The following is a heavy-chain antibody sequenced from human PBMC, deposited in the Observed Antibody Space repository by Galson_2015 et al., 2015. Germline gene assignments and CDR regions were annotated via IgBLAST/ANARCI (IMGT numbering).Heavy chain of an antibody. CDR2: ITPIFGTA. CDR3: ATTIFGVVYYGMDV. D-gene: IGHD3-3*01. V-gene: IGHV1-69*13. CDR1: GGTFSSYA. Sequence: SVKVSCKASGGTFSSYAISWVRQAPGQGLEWMGGITPIFGTANYAQKFQGRVTITADESTSTAYMELSSLRSEDTAVYYCATTIFGVVYYGMDVWGQGTTVTVSS. J-gene: IGHJ6*02.